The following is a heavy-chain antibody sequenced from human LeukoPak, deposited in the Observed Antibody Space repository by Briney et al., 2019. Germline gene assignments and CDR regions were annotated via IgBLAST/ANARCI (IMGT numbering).Heavy chain of an antibody. J-gene: IGHJ6*02. Sequence: ASVKVSCKASGYTFTSYDINWVRQATGQGLEWMGCMNPNSGNTGYAQKFQGRGTMTRNTSISTAYMELSSLRSEDKAVYYCARGSGIAVAGYYYYYGMDVWGQGTTVTVSS. CDR3: ARGSGIAVAGYYYYYGMDV. D-gene: IGHD6-19*01. CDR1: GYTFTSYD. V-gene: IGHV1-8*01. CDR2: MNPNSGNT.